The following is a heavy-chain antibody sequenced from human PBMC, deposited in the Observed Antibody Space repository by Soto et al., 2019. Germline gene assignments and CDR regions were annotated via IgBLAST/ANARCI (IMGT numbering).Heavy chain of an antibody. J-gene: IGHJ4*02. V-gene: IGHV3-74*01. D-gene: IGHD2-15*01. CDR2: INSDGSST. CDR3: VRTSLVVAAATREDY. CDR1: GFTFSSYW. Sequence: EVQLVESGGGLVQPWGSLRLSCAASGFTFSSYWMHWVRQAPGKGLGWVSRINSDGSSTSYADSVKGRFTISRDNAKNTLYLQMNSLRAEDTAVYYCVRTSLVVAAATREDYWGQGTLVTVSS.